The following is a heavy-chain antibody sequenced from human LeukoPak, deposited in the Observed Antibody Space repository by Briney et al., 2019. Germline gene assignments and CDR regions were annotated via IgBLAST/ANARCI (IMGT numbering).Heavy chain of an antibody. V-gene: IGHV5-51*01. D-gene: IGHD5-24*01. CDR1: WNSFTSYL. Sequence: EFLKTSCNGSWNSFTSYLIGWVRQMSGEGLEWRGIIYPGDSDTRYSPSCQGQVTISADKSISTAYLQWSSLKASDTAMYYCASPRDGYNYVEDYWGQGTLVTVSS. J-gene: IGHJ4*02. CDR3: ASPRDGYNYVEDY. CDR2: IYPGDSDT.